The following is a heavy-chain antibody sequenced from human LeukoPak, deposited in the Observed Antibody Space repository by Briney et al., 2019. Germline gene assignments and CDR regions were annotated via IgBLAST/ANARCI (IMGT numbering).Heavy chain of an antibody. CDR1: GGSFSGYY. CDR3: ARGRGLRAVNNWFDP. D-gene: IGHD3-10*01. CDR2: VNHSGST. J-gene: IGHJ5*02. V-gene: IGHV4-34*01. Sequence: SETLSLTCAVYGGSFSGYYWTWIRQPPGKGLEWIGEVNHSGSTNYNPSLKSRVTISVDTSKNQFSLELTSVTAADTAVYYCARGRGLRAVNNWFDPWGQGTLVTASS.